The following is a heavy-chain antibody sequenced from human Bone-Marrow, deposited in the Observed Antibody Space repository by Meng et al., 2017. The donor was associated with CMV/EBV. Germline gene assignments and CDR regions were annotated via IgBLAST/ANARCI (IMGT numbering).Heavy chain of an antibody. J-gene: IGHJ3*02. V-gene: IGHV1-46*01. D-gene: IGHD3-3*01. Sequence: ASVKVSCKASGYTFTSYYMHWVRQAPGQGLEWMGIINPSGGSTSYAQKFQGRATMTRDTSTSTAYMELSRLRSDDTAVYYCARDHLKWFLSLGPFDAFDIWGQGTMVTVSS. CDR2: INPSGGST. CDR1: GYTFTSYY. CDR3: ARDHLKWFLSLGPFDAFDI.